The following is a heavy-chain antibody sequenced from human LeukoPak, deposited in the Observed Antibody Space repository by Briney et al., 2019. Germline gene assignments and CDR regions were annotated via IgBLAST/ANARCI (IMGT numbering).Heavy chain of an antibody. V-gene: IGHV4-39*01. J-gene: IGHJ4*02. D-gene: IGHD3-3*01. CDR3: ARHYYDFWSGYQMIDDY. Sequence: KPSETLSLTCTVSGGSISSSSYYWGWIRQPPGKGLEWIGSIYYSGSTYYNPSLKSRVTISVDTSKNQFSLKLSSVTAADTAVYYCARHYYDFWSGYQMIDDYWGQGTLVTVSS. CDR1: GGSISSSSYY. CDR2: IYYSGST.